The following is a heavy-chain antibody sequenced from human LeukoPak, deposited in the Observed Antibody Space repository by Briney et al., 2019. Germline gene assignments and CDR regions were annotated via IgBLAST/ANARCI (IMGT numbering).Heavy chain of an antibody. V-gene: IGHV4-34*01. Sequence: SETLSLTCAVYGGSFSGYYWSWIRQPPGKGLEWIGEINHSGSTNYNPSLKSRVTISVDTSKNQFSLKLSSVTAADTAVYYCARHRGVSKDRGYYYGSGRGYYFDYWGQGTLVTVSS. CDR1: GGSFSGYY. J-gene: IGHJ4*02. CDR3: ARHRGVSKDRGYYYGSGRGYYFDY. CDR2: INHSGST. D-gene: IGHD3-10*01.